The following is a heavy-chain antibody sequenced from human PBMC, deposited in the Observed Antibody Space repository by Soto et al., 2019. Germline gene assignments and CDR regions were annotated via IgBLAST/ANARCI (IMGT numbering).Heavy chain of an antibody. CDR2: IIPIFGTA. CDR3: ARSAYCGGDCYSGGFDY. V-gene: IGHV1-69*12. J-gene: IGHJ4*02. CDR1: GGTFSSYA. Sequence: QVQLVQSGAEVKKPGSSVKVSCKASGGTFSSYAISWVRQAPGQGLEGMGGIIPIFGTANYAQKFQGRVTITADDSTSTAYMELSSLRSEDTAVYYCARSAYCGGDCYSGGFDYWGQGTLVTVSS. D-gene: IGHD2-21*02.